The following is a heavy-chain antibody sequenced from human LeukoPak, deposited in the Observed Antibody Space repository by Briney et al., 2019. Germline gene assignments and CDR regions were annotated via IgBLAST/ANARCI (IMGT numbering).Heavy chain of an antibody. D-gene: IGHD5-12*01. J-gene: IGHJ6*02. V-gene: IGHV1-46*01. CDR2: INPSNGDT. Sequence: AASVKVSCKASGYTFTYHYIHLVRQAPGQGLEWMGIINPSNGDTNYAQRSQGRVTMTRDTSTSTVYMELSSLRSEDTAVYYCARVIVAPPRAYEYYYYYGMDVWGQGTTVTVSS. CDR1: GYTFTYHY. CDR3: ARVIVAPPRAYEYYYYYGMDV.